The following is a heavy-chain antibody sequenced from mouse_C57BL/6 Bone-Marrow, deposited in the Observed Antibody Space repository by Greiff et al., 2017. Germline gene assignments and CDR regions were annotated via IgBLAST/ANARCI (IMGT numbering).Heavy chain of an antibody. V-gene: IGHV1-64*01. CDR2: IHPNSGST. CDR3: ARPFFWYFDV. CDR1: GYTFTSYW. Sequence: VQLQQPGAELVKPGASVKLSCKASGYTFTSYWMHWVKQRPGQGLEWIGMIHPNSGSTNYNEKFKSKATLTVDKSSSTSYMQLSSLTSEDSAVYYCARPFFWYFDVWGTGTTVTVSS. J-gene: IGHJ1*03.